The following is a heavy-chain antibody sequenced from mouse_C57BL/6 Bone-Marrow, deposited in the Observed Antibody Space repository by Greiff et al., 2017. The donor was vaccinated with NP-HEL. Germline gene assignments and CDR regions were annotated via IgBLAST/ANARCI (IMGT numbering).Heavy chain of an antibody. V-gene: IGHV1-72*01. Sequence: QVQLKQPGAELVKPGASVKLSCKASGYTFTSYWMHWVKQRPGRGLEWIGRIDPNSGGTKYNEKFKSKATLTVDKPSSPAYMQLSSLTSEDSAVYYCARPYYYGSSLAYWGQGTLVTVSA. CDR1: GYTFTSYW. J-gene: IGHJ3*01. D-gene: IGHD1-1*01. CDR3: ARPYYYGSSLAY. CDR2: IDPNSGGT.